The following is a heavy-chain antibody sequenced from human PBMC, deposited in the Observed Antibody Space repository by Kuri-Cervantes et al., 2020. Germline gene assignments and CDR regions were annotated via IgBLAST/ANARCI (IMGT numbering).Heavy chain of an antibody. J-gene: IGHJ6*03. CDR3: ARESVAAGSGYYYMDV. CDR1: GITFSSYD. V-gene: IGHV3-7*01. Sequence: GGSLRLSCAASGITFSSYDMGWVRQAPGKGLEWAANIKQDGSEKYYVDSVKGRFTISRDNAKNSLYLQMNSLRAEDTAVYYCARESVAAGSGYYYMDVWGKGTTVTVSS. CDR2: IKQDGSEK. D-gene: IGHD6-13*01.